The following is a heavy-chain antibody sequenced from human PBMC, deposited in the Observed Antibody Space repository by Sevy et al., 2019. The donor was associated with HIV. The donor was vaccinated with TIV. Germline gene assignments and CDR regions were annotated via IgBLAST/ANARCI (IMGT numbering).Heavy chain of an antibody. CDR1: EFTFSDYY. Sequence: GGSLRLSCAASEFTFSDYYMSWIRQAPGKGLEWVSYISSSGSTIYYADSVKGRFTISRDNAKNSLYLQMNSLRAEDTAVYYCASWERDYYDSSGYNDAFDIWGQGTMVTVSS. CDR3: ASWERDYYDSSGYNDAFDI. V-gene: IGHV3-11*04. D-gene: IGHD3-22*01. CDR2: ISSSGSTI. J-gene: IGHJ3*02.